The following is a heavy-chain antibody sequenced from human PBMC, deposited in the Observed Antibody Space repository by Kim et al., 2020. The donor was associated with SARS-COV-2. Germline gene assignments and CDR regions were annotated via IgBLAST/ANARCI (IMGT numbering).Heavy chain of an antibody. CDR2: IYYSRST. J-gene: IGHJ5*02. CDR3: ATIAVAGPTMYNCFDP. CDR1: GGSISSCSYY. D-gene: IGHD6-19*01. Sequence: SETLSLTCTVSGGSISSCSYYWGWIRQPPGKGLEWIGSIYYSRSTYYNPSLKSRVTISVDTSKNQFSLKLSSVTAADTAVYYCATIAVAGPTMYNCFDPWGQGTLVTVSS. V-gene: IGHV4-39*01.